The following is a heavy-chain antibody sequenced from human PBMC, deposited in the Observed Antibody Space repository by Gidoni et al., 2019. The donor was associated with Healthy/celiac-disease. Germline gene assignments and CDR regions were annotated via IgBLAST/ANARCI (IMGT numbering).Heavy chain of an antibody. CDR2: MFSNDEK. J-gene: IGHJ4*02. D-gene: IGHD2-21*02. CDR1: GFSLSHARMV. Sequence: TLKESCPVLVQPTETLTLPCTFSGFSLSHARMVVSWIRQPPGKALEWLAHMFSNDEKSYSTSLKSRLTISKDTSKSQVVLTMTNMDPVDTATYYCARTLAYCGGDCYNFDYWGKGTLVTVSS. CDR3: ARTLAYCGGDCYNFDY. V-gene: IGHV2-26*01.